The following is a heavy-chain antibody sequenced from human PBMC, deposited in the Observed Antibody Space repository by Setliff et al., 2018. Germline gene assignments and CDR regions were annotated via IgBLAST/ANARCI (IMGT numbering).Heavy chain of an antibody. D-gene: IGHD3-22*01. J-gene: IGHJ6*03. Sequence: ASVKVSCKASGYTFTSYAMHWVRQAPGQGLEWMGIINPSGGLTRYAQKFQGRVTMTRDTSTSTAFMQLSSLRSEDTAVYYCVREGVDSRSSTDYRYYMDVWGKGTTVTVSS. CDR3: VREGVDSRSSTDYRYYMDV. CDR2: INPSGGLT. V-gene: IGHV1-46*01. CDR1: GYTFTSYA.